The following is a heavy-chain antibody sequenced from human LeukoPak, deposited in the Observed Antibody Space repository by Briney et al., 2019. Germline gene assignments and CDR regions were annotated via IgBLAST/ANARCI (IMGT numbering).Heavy chain of an antibody. CDR3: ASRSLGRSPDY. Sequence: GGSLRLSCAASGFTFRSYAMHWVRQAPGKGLEWVAVISDDGTKKYYADSVRGRFTISRDNSKNLLYLQMSSLRAEDTAVYYCASRSLGRSPDYWGQGTPVTVSS. CDR2: ISDDGTKK. CDR1: GFTFRSYA. V-gene: IGHV3-30-3*01. D-gene: IGHD1-26*01. J-gene: IGHJ4*02.